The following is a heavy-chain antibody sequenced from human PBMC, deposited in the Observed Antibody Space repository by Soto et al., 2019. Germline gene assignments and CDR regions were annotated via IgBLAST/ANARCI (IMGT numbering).Heavy chain of an antibody. J-gene: IGHJ4*02. CDR2: LSGSGGST. V-gene: IGHV3-23*01. D-gene: IGHD5-18*01. Sequence: PGXSLILACAASGFTFNNYAMSCVRQAPGKGLEWVSALSGSGGSTYYADSVKGRFTISRDNSKNTLYLQMNSLRAADTAVYFCAKERAYTYDALDCWGQGTLVTVSS. CDR3: AKERAYTYDALDC. CDR1: GFTFNNYA.